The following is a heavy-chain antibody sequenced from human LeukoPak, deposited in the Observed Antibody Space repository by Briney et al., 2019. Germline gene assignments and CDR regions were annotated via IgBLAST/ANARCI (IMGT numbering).Heavy chain of an antibody. CDR3: ARAGGQYVYYYYMDV. V-gene: IGHV1-18*01. D-gene: IGHD3-16*01. J-gene: IGHJ6*03. CDR2: ISAYNGNT. CDR1: GYTFTSYG. Sequence: ASVKVSCKASGYTFTSYGISWVRQAPGQGLEWMGWISAYNGNTNYAQKFQGRVTITADKSTSTAYMELSSLRSEDTAVYYCARAGGQYVYYYYMDVWGKGTTVTVSS.